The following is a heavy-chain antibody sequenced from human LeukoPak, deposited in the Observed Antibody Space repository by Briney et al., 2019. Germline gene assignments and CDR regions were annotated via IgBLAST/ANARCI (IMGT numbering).Heavy chain of an antibody. CDR1: GFTFSSYW. J-gene: IGHJ4*02. CDR2: ISSDGSTT. D-gene: IGHD6-13*01. CDR3: ARVTEYSTAGMRY. V-gene: IGHV3-74*01. Sequence: GGSLRLSCAASGFTFSSYWMHWVRQAPGKGLVWVSRISSDGSTTTYADSVKGRFTISRDNAKNTLYLQMNSLRAEDTALYYCARVTEYSTAGMRYWGQGTLVTVSS.